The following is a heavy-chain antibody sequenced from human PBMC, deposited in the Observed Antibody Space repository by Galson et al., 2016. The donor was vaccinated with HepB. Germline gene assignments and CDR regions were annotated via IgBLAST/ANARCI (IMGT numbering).Heavy chain of an antibody. D-gene: IGHD6-6*01. J-gene: IGHJ6*02. CDR1: GFTFGIYG. CDR2: IWYVEDNK. CDR3: ARENLGSSSGMDV. V-gene: IGHV3-33*01. Sequence: SLRLSCAASGFTFGIYGIHWVRQAPGKGLEWVAVIWYVEDNKYYADSVKGRFTISRDNPKKMVYLQMNSLRAEDTAVYYCARENLGSSSGMDVWGQGTTVTVSS.